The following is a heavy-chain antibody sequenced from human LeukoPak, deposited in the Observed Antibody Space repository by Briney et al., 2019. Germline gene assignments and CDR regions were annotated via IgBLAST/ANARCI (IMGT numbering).Heavy chain of an antibody. D-gene: IGHD3-3*01. Sequence: GGSLRLSCAASGFTFSSYSMNWVRQAPGKGLEWVSSISSSSSYIYYADSVKGRFTISRDNSKNTLYLQMNSLRSEDTAVFYCAKELERKGFFDYWGQGTLITVSS. V-gene: IGHV3-21*01. CDR2: ISSSSSYI. CDR3: AKELERKGFFDY. CDR1: GFTFSSYS. J-gene: IGHJ4*02.